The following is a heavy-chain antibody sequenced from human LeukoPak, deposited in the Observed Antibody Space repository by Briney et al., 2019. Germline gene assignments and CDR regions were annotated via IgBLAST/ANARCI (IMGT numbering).Heavy chain of an antibody. D-gene: IGHD3-3*01. CDR2: FDPEDGGT. CDR3: ATELRLFGVVMNGMDV. Sequence: ASVKVSCKVSGYTLTELSMHWVRQAPGKVLEWMGGFDPEDGGTIYAQKFQGRVTMTEDTSTDTAYMELSSLRSEDTAVYYCATELRLFGVVMNGMDVWGQGTTVTVSS. V-gene: IGHV1-24*01. J-gene: IGHJ6*02. CDR1: GYTLTELS.